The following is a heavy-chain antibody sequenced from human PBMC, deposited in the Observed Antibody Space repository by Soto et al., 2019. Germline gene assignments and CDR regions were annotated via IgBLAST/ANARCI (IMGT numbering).Heavy chain of an antibody. CDR3: TVYGYVYYPWFAP. V-gene: IGHV1-69*13. CDR2: IIPIFGTA. D-gene: IGHD5-18*01. J-gene: IGHJ5*02. CDR1: GGTFSSYA. Sequence: SVKVSCKASGGTFSSYAISWVRQAPGQGLEWMGGIIPIFGTANYAQKFQGRVTITADESTTTAYMELSSLRSEDTAVYYSTVYGYVYYPWFAPWGEETWVTVSS.